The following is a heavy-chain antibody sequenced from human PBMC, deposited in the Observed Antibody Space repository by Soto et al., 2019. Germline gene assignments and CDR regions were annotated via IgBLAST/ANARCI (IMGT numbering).Heavy chain of an antibody. V-gene: IGHV3-21*01. D-gene: IGHD2-2*01. CDR2: ISSSSSYI. CDR1: GFTFSSYS. Sequence: GGSLRLSCAASGFTFSSYSMNWVRQAPGKGLEWVSSISSSSSYIYYADSVKGRFTISRDNAKNSLYLQMNSLRAEDTAVYYCARDLGDIVVVPAFQHDAFDIWGQGTMVTVSS. CDR3: ARDLGDIVVVPAFQHDAFDI. J-gene: IGHJ3*02.